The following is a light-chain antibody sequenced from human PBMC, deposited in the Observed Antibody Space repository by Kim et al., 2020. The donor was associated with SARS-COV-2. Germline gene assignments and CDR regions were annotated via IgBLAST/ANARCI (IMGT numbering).Light chain of an antibody. J-gene: IGLJ3*02. CDR1: SSDVGGHNH. CDR2: GVS. Sequence: QSALTQPASVSGSPGQSITISCTGTSSDVGGHNHVSWYQQHPGKAPKLMIFGVSQRPSGVSYRFSGSKSGNTASLTISGLQAEDEADYYCASYAGSNTFLFGGGTQLTVL. CDR3: ASYAGSNTFL. V-gene: IGLV2-14*01.